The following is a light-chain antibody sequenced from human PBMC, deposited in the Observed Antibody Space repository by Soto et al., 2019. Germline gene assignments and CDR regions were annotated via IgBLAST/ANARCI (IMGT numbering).Light chain of an antibody. Sequence: DIQMTQSPSSLSASVGDRVTITCQASHDITNYLNWYQQKPGKAPKLVIYDASNLETGVPSRFSGSGSGTDFTFTISSLQPEDIATYYCQQYDNTPRTFGQGTKVDIK. CDR3: QQYDNTPRT. V-gene: IGKV1-33*01. CDR1: HDITNY. CDR2: DAS. J-gene: IGKJ1*01.